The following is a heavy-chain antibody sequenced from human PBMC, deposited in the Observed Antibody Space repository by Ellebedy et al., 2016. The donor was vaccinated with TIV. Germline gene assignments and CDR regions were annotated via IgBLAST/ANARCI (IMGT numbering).Heavy chain of an antibody. J-gene: IGHJ4*02. V-gene: IGHV4-38-2*02. CDR1: GYSISSGYS. CDR2: IYHSGST. D-gene: IGHD6-19*01. CDR3: ARDAGAVAFDY. Sequence: SETLSLTCTVSGYSISSGYSWGWIRQPPGKGLEWIGSIYHSGSTYYNPSLKSRVTISVDTSKNQFSLKLSSVTAADTAVYYCARDAGAVAFDYWGQGTLVTVSS.